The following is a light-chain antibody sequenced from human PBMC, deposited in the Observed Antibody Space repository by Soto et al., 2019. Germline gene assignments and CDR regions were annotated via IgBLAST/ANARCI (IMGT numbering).Light chain of an antibody. CDR3: QQYNSYSQT. V-gene: IGKV1-5*01. CDR2: DAS. J-gene: IGKJ1*01. CDR1: QSVNNW. Sequence: IPMTQYPSTLSASVGDGVTISCRASQSVNNWLAWYQRKPGKAPKLLIHDASTLESGVPSRFSGSGSGTEFTLTISSLQPDDFATYYCQQYNSYSQTFGQGTKVDIK.